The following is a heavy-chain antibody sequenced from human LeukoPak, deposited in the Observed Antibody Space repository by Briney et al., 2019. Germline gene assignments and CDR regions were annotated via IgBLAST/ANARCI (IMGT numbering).Heavy chain of an antibody. D-gene: IGHD6-6*01. V-gene: IGHV3-53*01. J-gene: IGHJ4*02. CDR2: ISRSGPT. Sequence: GGSLRLSCAASGFTVSSNYMSWVRQAPGKGLEWVSGISRSGPTYYTDSVKGRFTISRDNSKNTLYLQMNSLRAEDTAVYYCAKDHSSSLWGQGTLVTVSS. CDR3: AKDHSSSL. CDR1: GFTVSSNY.